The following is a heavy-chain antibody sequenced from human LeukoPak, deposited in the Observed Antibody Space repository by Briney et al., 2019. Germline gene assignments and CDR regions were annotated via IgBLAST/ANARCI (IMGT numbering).Heavy chain of an antibody. Sequence: SETLSLTCAVYGGSFSGYYWSWIRQPPGKGLEWIGEINHSRSTNYNPSLKSRVTISVDTSKNQFSLKLSSVTAADTAVYYCARSSGEKSTMDHWGQGTLVTVSS. J-gene: IGHJ4*02. D-gene: IGHD5/OR15-5a*01. CDR3: ARSSGEKSTMDH. V-gene: IGHV4-34*01. CDR1: GGSFSGYY. CDR2: INHSRST.